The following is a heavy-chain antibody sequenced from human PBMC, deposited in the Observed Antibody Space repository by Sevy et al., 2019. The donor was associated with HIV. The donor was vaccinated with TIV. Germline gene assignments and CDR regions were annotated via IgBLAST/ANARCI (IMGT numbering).Heavy chain of an antibody. Sequence: GGSLRLSCSGSGFTFGDYAMGWFRQAPGKGLEWDGFIRSKTYGGTTEYAASVKGRFTISRDDSKGIAYLQMNSLKTEDTAVYYCTSEGRPRLASGYYYGMDVWGQGTTVTVSS. V-gene: IGHV3-49*03. CDR2: IRSKTYGGTT. CDR1: GFTFGDYA. CDR3: TSEGRPRLASGYYYGMDV. J-gene: IGHJ6*02. D-gene: IGHD3-3*02.